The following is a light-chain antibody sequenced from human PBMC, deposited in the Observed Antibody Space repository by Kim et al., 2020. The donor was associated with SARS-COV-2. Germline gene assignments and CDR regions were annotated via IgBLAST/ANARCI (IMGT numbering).Light chain of an antibody. CDR1: QSVSSRY. J-gene: IGKJ5*01. CDR2: GAS. Sequence: PGERATLACRASQSVSSRYLAWYQQKPGQAPRLLIYGASSRATGIPDRFSGSGSGTDFTLTISRLEPEDFAVYYCQQYGSSPPITFGQGTRLEIK. CDR3: QQYGSSPPIT. V-gene: IGKV3-20*01.